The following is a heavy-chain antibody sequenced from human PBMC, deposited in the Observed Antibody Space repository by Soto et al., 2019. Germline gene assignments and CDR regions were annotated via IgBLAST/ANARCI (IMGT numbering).Heavy chain of an antibody. CDR1: GGSISSSSSY. J-gene: IGHJ4*02. V-gene: IGHV4-39*01. D-gene: IGHD3-22*01. CDR2: IYYLGNT. CDR3: AGLYPYGSSGYHLHY. Sequence: SETLPLTCTVSGGSISSSSSYWGWIRQPPGKGLEWVGSIYYLGNTYYNPSLGSRVTISVDTSKNQFSLKLRSVTAADTAVFYCAGLYPYGSSGYHLHYWGQGALVTVSS.